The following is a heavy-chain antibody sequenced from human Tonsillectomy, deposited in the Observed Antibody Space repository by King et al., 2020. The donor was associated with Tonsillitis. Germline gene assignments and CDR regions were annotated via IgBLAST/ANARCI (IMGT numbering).Heavy chain of an antibody. V-gene: IGHV3-15*01. CDR2: IKSKTDGGTT. D-gene: IGHD2-2*01. J-gene: IGHJ4*02. Sequence: VQLVQSGGGLVKPGGSLRLSCAASGFTFSNAWMSWVRQAPGKGLEWVGRIKSKTDGGTTDYAAPVKGRFTISRDDSKNTLYLQMNSLKTEDTAVYYCTTDPDCSSTSCLGFFDYWGQGTLVTVSS. CDR1: GFTFSNAW. CDR3: TTDPDCSSTSCLGFFDY.